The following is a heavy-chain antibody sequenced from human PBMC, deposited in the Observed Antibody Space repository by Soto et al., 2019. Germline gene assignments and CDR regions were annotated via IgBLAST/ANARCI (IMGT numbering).Heavy chain of an antibody. CDR3: ASGWFGPDV. CDR2: IDKVGTDS. Sequence: EVQLVESGGGLVQPGGSLRLSCAASEFTFSGRSVHWVRQAPGKGLVWVSGIDKVGTDSTYADSVKGRFTSSRDNAKKTVYLQMNTLRVEDTAVYYCASGWFGPDVWGKGTTVTVSS. D-gene: IGHD3-10*01. CDR1: EFTFSGRS. V-gene: IGHV3-74*01. J-gene: IGHJ6*03.